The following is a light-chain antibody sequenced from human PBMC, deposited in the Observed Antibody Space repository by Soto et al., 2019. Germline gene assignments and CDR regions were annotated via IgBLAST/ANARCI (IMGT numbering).Light chain of an antibody. Sequence: ETVLTQSPGTLSLSPGERATLSCRASQSVTSSYLAWYKQKPGQAPRLLIYGASSRATGIPDRFSGSGSGTDFTLTISRLEPEDFAVYYCQQFGSSRVTFGPGTKVDIK. CDR3: QQFGSSRVT. CDR2: GAS. J-gene: IGKJ3*01. V-gene: IGKV3-20*01. CDR1: QSVTSSY.